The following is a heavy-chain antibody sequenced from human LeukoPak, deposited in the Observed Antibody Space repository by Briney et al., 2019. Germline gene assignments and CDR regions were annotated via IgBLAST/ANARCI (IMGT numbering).Heavy chain of an antibody. CDR1: GYRFTSYG. CDR2: VSTYNDKK. Sequence: GASVKVSCKTSGYRFTSYGISWVRQAPGQGLEWMGWVSTYNDKKDYAQKFQGRVIMTTDTSTTTAYMELGSLRSDDTAVYYCARHSGSYAFDYWVQGTLVTVPS. V-gene: IGHV1-18*01. J-gene: IGHJ4*02. D-gene: IGHD1-26*01. CDR3: ARHSGSYAFDY.